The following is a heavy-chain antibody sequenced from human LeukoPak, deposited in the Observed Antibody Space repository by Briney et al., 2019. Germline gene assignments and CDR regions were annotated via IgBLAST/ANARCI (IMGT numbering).Heavy chain of an antibody. Sequence: SETLSLTCTVSGGSISSTNYYWGWIRQPPGKGLEWIGSIYYSGSTYYNPSLKSRVTISVDTSKNQFSLKLSSVTAADTAVYYCARLHSYGTTDAFDIWGQGTMVTVSS. CDR2: IYYSGST. J-gene: IGHJ3*02. CDR1: GGSISSTNYY. CDR3: ARLHSYGTTDAFDI. V-gene: IGHV4-39*07. D-gene: IGHD5-18*01.